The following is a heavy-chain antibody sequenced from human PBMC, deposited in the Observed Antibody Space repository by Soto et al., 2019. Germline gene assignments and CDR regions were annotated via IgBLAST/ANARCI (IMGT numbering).Heavy chain of an antibody. D-gene: IGHD6-19*01. V-gene: IGHV3-23*01. Sequence: GGSLRLSCAASGFTFSNYAMSWVRQAPGKGLEWVSIISGGGGTTYYADSVKGRFTISRDNSKNTVHLQINSLRVEDTAVYYCAKQAGYSSDPFDYWGQGTLVTVS. CDR3: AKQAGYSSDPFDY. J-gene: IGHJ4*02. CDR1: GFTFSNYA. CDR2: ISGGGGTT.